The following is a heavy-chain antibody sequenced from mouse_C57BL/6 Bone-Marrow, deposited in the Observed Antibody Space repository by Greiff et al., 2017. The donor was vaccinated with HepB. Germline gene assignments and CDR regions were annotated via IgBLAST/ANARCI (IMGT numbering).Heavy chain of an antibody. Sequence: QVQLQQPGAELVRPGSSVKLSCKASGYTFTSYWMDWVKQRPGHGLEWIGNIYPSDSETHYHPKFKYTATFTVDKSSITAYMQLSSLTSEDSAVYYCATIYYGYDVNFDYWGQGTTLTVSS. CDR2: IYPSDSET. V-gene: IGHV1-61*01. J-gene: IGHJ2*01. CDR1: GYTFTSYW. CDR3: ATIYYGYDVNFDY. D-gene: IGHD2-2*01.